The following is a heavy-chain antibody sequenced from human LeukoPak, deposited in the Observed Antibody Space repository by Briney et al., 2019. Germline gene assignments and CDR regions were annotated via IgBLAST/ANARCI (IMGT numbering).Heavy chain of an antibody. CDR1: GYTFTGYY. D-gene: IGHD3-9*01. CDR2: INPNSGGT. V-gene: IGHV1-2*02. J-gene: IGHJ6*04. CDR3: ARGDDILTDVADV. Sequence: ASGKVSCKASGYTFTGYYMHWVRQAPGEGLEWMGWINPNSGGTNYAQKFQGRVTMTRDTSISTAYMELSRLRSDDTAVYYCARGDDILTDVADVWGKGTTVTVSS.